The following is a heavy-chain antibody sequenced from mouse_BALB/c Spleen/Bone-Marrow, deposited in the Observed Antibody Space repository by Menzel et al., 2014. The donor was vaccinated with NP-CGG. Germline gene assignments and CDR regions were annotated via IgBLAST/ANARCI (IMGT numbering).Heavy chain of an antibody. D-gene: IGHD2-10*02. Sequence: EVKLMEPGGGLVQPGDSLRLSCATSGFTFSDFYMEWVRQPPGKRLEWIAASRNKAKHYTTEYSASVKGRFIVSRDTSQSILYLQMNALRAEDTAIYYCARDVGYGNYFVYWGQGTLVTVSA. CDR2: SRNKAKHYTT. CDR1: GFTFSDFY. J-gene: IGHJ3*01. V-gene: IGHV7-1*02. CDR3: ARDVGYGNYFVY.